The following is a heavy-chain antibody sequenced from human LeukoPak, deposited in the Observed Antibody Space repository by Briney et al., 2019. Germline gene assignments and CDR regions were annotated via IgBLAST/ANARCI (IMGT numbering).Heavy chain of an antibody. CDR1: GGSISSGGYS. CDR3: ARALWSGYYAWDTGGNWFDP. D-gene: IGHD3-3*01. Sequence: PSQTLSLTCAVSGGSISSGGYSWSWIRQPPGKGLEWIGYIFHSGNTYYNPSLKSRVTISVDTSKNQFSLKLSSVTAADTAMYYCARALWSGYYAWDTGGNWFDPWGQGTLVIVSS. V-gene: IGHV4-30-2*01. J-gene: IGHJ5*02. CDR2: IFHSGNT.